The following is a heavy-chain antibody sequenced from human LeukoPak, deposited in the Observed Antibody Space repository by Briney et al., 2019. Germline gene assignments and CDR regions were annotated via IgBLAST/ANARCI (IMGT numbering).Heavy chain of an antibody. D-gene: IGHD4-17*01. V-gene: IGHV3-23*01. CDR1: GFTFSSYA. J-gene: IGHJ4*02. Sequence: PGGSLRLSCAASGFTFSSYAMSWVRQAPGKGLEWVSGISGSGSSTYYTDSVKGRFTISRDNSKNTLYLQMNSLRAEDTAVYYCAKKPRASGDYRLGPLDYWGQGTLVTVSS. CDR2: ISGSGSST. CDR3: AKKPRASGDYRLGPLDY.